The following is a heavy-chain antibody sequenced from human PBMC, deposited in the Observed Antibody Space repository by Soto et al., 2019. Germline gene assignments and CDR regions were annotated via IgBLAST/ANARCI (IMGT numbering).Heavy chain of an antibody. Sequence: SETLSLTCAVSGGAISSSKWWSWVRQPPGKGLEWIGEIYQSGSTNYNPSLESRVRMSVDKSRNQFSLKLTSVSAADTAVYYCARASNKRGYSYGPDYWGQGPLVTVSS. CDR2: IYQSGST. D-gene: IGHD5-18*01. V-gene: IGHV4-4*02. CDR1: GGAISSSKW. J-gene: IGHJ4*02. CDR3: ARASNKRGYSYGPDY.